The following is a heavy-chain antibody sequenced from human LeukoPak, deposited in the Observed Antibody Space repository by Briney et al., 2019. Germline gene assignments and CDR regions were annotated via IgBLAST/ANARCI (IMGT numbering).Heavy chain of an antibody. CDR1: GGSISSYY. CDR3: ARVKYYYDSSGYSGDAFDI. J-gene: IGHJ3*02. V-gene: IGHV4-59*01. D-gene: IGHD3-22*01. CDR2: IYYSGST. Sequence: SETLSLTCTVSGGSISSYYWSWIRQPPGKGLEWIGYIYYSGSTNYNPSLKSRVTISVDTSKNQFSLKLSSVTAADTAVYYCARVKYYYDSSGYSGDAFDIWGQGTMVTVSS.